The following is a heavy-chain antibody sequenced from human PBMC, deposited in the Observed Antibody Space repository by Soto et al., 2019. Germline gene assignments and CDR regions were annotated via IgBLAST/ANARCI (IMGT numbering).Heavy chain of an antibody. Sequence: QVQLQESGPGLVKPSQTLSLTCAVSGDSISNGGYYWAWIRQHPGKGLEWIGYIYYSGSTHHNPSLKSRDTISLDMSNYQFSLKLSSVTAADTAVYYCARQKAAGSFTYYFDNWGQGTLVTVSS. CDR2: IYYSGST. CDR1: GDSISNGGYY. V-gene: IGHV4-31*11. J-gene: IGHJ4*02. D-gene: IGHD6-13*01. CDR3: ARQKAAGSFTYYFDN.